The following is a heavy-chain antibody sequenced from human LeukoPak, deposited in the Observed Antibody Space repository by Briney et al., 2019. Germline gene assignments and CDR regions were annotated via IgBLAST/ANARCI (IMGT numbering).Heavy chain of an antibody. J-gene: IGHJ4*02. V-gene: IGHV3-21*01. D-gene: IGHD3-22*01. CDR2: ISSSSSYI. CDR1: GFTVSSNY. Sequence: GGSLRLSCAASGFTVSSNYMSWVRQAPGKGLEWVSSISSSSSYIYYADSVKGRFTISRDNAKNSLYLQMNSLRAEDTAVYYCARALHNDSSGYLSGCFDYWGQGTLVTVSS. CDR3: ARALHNDSSGYLSGCFDY.